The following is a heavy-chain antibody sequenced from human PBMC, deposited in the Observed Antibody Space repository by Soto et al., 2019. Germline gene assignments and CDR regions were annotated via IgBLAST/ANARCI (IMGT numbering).Heavy chain of an antibody. CDR3: ATDSATSYFGMDV. V-gene: IGHV4-34*01. CDR1: GGSFTGNY. CDR2: VNDSGST. J-gene: IGHJ6*04. D-gene: IGHD1-26*01. Sequence: SETLSLTCVVYGGSFTGNYRSWIRQPPGKGLEWIGEVNDSGSTNFNPSLKSRVTISVDTSKKQFTLKLTSVTAADTAVYYCATDSATSYFGMDVWGNGTTVTVSS.